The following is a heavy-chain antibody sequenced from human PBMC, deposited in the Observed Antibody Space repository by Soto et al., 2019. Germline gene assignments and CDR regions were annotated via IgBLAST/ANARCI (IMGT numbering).Heavy chain of an antibody. V-gene: IGHV3-53*01. CDR3: ARWGAYYYYGMDV. Sequence: GSLRLSCAASGFTVSSNYMSWVRQAPGKGLEWVSVIYSGGSTYYADSVKGRFTISRDNSKNTLYLQMNSLRAEDTAVYYCARWGAYYYYGMDVWGQGTTVTVSS. CDR1: GFTVSSNY. J-gene: IGHJ6*02. D-gene: IGHD3-16*01. CDR2: IYSGGST.